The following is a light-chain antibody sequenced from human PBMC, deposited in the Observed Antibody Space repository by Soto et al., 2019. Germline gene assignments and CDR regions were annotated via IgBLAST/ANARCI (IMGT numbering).Light chain of an antibody. CDR3: HQYSSYPWT. Sequence: DIQMTQSPSTLSASVGDRVTITCRASQSVSTWLAWYQQKPGKAPKVLIYRASTLESGDPSRFRGSGSGTEFTLTISSLQPDDFATYHCHQYSSYPWTFGQGTKVEIK. CDR1: QSVSTW. V-gene: IGKV1-5*03. J-gene: IGKJ1*01. CDR2: RAS.